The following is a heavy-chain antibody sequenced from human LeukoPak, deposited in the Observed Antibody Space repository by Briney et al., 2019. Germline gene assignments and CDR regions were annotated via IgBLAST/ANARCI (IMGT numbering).Heavy chain of an antibody. CDR2: ISVSSSNV. D-gene: IGHD3-22*01. CDR3: ARDQGYYDSSGYVLFY. V-gene: IGHV3-48*02. CDR1: GFTFSSYV. Sequence: GGSLRLSCESSGFTFSSYVMNWVRQAPGKGLEWVSYISVSSSNVYHADSVKGRFTISRDDAKNSLYLQMDSLSDEDTAVYYCARDQGYYDSSGYVLFYWGQGTLVTVSS. J-gene: IGHJ4*02.